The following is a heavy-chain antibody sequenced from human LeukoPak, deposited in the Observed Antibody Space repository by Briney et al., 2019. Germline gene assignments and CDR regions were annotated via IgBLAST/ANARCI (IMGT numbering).Heavy chain of an antibody. Sequence: ASVKVSCKASGYTFTGYYIHWVRRAPGQGPEWMGGFDPEDGETIYAQKFQGRVTMTEDTSTDTAYMELSSLRSDDTAVYYCATVHYPFYFDYWGQGTLVTVSS. CDR3: ATVHYPFYFDY. CDR2: FDPEDGET. J-gene: IGHJ4*02. V-gene: IGHV1-24*01. D-gene: IGHD1-26*01. CDR1: GYTFTGYY.